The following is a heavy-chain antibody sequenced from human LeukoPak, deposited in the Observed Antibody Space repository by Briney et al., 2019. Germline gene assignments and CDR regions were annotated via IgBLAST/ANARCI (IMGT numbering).Heavy chain of an antibody. J-gene: IGHJ4*02. CDR1: GYSFTSNW. CDR3: AGGDRLYYFDY. V-gene: IGHV5-51*01. CDR2: MYRGDSDL. Sequence: PGESLKISCKGSGYSFTSNWIGWVRHMPGKGLEWMGVMYRGDSDLRYSPSFEGQVTISVDKSISTAYLQWSSLKASDTAMYYCAGGDRLYYFDYWGQGTLVTVSS. D-gene: IGHD2-21*02.